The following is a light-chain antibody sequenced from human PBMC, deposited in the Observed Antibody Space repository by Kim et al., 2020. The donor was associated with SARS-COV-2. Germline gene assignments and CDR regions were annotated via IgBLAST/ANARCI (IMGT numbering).Light chain of an antibody. Sequence: DIQMTQSPSSLAASVGDRVTITCRASRSIRNYLNWYQQKPGKAPKVLISAASTLQSGVPSRFSGSGSGTEFTLTISSLQPEDFATYFCLQHNTYPITFGQGTRLEIK. CDR3: LQHNTYPIT. CDR1: RSIRNY. CDR2: AAS. J-gene: IGKJ5*01. V-gene: IGKV1-17*01.